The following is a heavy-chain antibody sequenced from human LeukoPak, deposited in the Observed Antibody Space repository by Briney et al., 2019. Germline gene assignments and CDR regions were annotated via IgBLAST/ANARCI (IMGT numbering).Heavy chain of an antibody. CDR3: ANVRGYSAPFDY. Sequence: SETLSLTCTVVGYSISSGYYWGWIRQPPGKGREWIGSIYHSGSTYYNPSLKSRVTISVDTSKNQFSLKLSSVTAADTAVYYCANVRGYSAPFDYWGQGTLVTVSS. CDR2: IYHSGST. CDR1: GYSISSGYY. V-gene: IGHV4-38-2*02. D-gene: IGHD5-18*01. J-gene: IGHJ4*02.